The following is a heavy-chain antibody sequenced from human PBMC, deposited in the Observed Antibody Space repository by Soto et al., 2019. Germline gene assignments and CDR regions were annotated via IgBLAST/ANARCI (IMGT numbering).Heavy chain of an antibody. CDR1: GGSISSSSYY. CDR2: IYYSGST. Sequence: SETLSLTCTVSGGSISSSSYYWGWIRQPPGKGLEWIGSIYYSGSTYYNPSLKSRVTISVDTSKNQFSLKLSSVTAAYTAVYYCARDRGEYSYAHDFWGPGTLVTVSS. J-gene: IGHJ4*02. V-gene: IGHV4-39*02. D-gene: IGHD5-18*01. CDR3: ARDRGEYSYAHDF.